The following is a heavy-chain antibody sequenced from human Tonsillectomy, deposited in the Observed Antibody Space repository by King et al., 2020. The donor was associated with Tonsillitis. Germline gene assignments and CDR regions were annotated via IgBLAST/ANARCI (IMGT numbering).Heavy chain of an antibody. CDR1: GFTFSSYW. CDR3: ARFKTYYYGSGSYYDAFDI. CDR2: INSDGSST. J-gene: IGHJ3*02. D-gene: IGHD3-10*01. V-gene: IGHV3-74*01. Sequence: VQLVESGGGLVQPGGSLRLSCAASGFTFSSYWMHWVRQAPGKGLVWVSRINSDGSSTSYADSVKGRFTISRDNAKNTLYLQMNSLRAEDTAVYYCARFKTYYYGSGSYYDAFDIWGQGTMVTVSS.